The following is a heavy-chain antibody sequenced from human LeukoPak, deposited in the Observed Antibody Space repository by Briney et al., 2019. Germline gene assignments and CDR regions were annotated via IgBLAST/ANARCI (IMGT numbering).Heavy chain of an antibody. CDR3: ARNNGMDV. Sequence: GGSLRLPCAASGFTLSNHWMTWVRQVPGRGPEWVANVNRDGSETYYLDSVKGRFTISKDNAKNSLYLQMNSLRAEDTALYHCARNNGMDVWGQGTTVIVSS. J-gene: IGHJ6*02. CDR2: VNRDGSET. CDR1: GFTLSNHW. V-gene: IGHV3-7*03.